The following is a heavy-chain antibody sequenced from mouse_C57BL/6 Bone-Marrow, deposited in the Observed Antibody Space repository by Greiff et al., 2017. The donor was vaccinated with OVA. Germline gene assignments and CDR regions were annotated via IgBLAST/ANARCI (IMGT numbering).Heavy chain of an antibody. CDR1: GFTFSSYA. Sequence: EVMLVESGGGLVKPGGSLKLSCAASGFTFSSYAMSWVRQTPEKRLEWVATISDGGSYTYYPDNVKGRFTISRDNAKNNLYLQMSHLKSEDTAMYYCASAAPWFAYWGQGTLVTVSA. CDR3: ASAAPWFAY. CDR2: ISDGGSYT. J-gene: IGHJ3*01. V-gene: IGHV5-4*03. D-gene: IGHD6-1*01.